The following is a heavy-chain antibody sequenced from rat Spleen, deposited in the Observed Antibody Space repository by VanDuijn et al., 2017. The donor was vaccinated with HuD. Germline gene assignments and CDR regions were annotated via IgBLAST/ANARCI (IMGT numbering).Heavy chain of an antibody. V-gene: IGHV5-31*01. CDR2: ITNASGRT. CDR3: ARVIIRGNPLDY. J-gene: IGHJ2*01. Sequence: EVQLVESGGGLVQPGGSLKLSCVASGFTFNNYWMTWIRQVPGKGLEWVASITNASGRTYYPDSVKGRFTISRDNAKSTLYLQRDSLRSEDTATYYCARVIIRGNPLDYWGQGVMVTVSS. D-gene: IGHD4-5*01. CDR1: GFTFNNYW.